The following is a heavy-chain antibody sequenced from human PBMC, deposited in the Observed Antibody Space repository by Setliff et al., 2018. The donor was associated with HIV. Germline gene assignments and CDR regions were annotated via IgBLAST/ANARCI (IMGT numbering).Heavy chain of an antibody. D-gene: IGHD2-15*01. CDR3: ERIPRWYYYYMDV. Sequence: GESLKISCKGSGYSFTSYWIGWVRQMPGKGLEWMGIIYPGDSHVRYSPSFQGQVTISADTSISTAYLQWSSLKASDTAMYYCERIPRWYYYYMDVWGKGTTVTVSS. J-gene: IGHJ6*03. CDR2: IYPGDSHV. V-gene: IGHV5-51*01. CDR1: GYSFTSYW.